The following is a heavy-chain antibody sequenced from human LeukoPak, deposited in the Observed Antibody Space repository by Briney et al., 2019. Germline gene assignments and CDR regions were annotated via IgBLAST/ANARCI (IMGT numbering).Heavy chain of an antibody. CDR2: VDPEDGET. V-gene: IGHV1-69-2*01. CDR1: GYTFTDYY. CDR3: VRHNIAAAGTPDY. J-gene: IGHJ4*02. Sequence: ASVKISCKVSGYTFTDYYMHWVQQAPGKGLEWMGLVDPEDGETIYAEKLQGRVTMTTDTSTSTAYMELRSLRSDDTAVYYCVRHNIAAAGTPDYWGQGTLVTVSS. D-gene: IGHD6-13*01.